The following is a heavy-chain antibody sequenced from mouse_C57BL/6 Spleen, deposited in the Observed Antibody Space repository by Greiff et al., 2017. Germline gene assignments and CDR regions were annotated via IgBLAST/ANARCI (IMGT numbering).Heavy chain of an antibody. V-gene: IGHV1-47*01. CDR3: ARRDYGNSYFDY. CDR2: FHPYNDDT. D-gene: IGHD1-1*01. J-gene: IGHJ2*01. Sequence: QVQLQQSGAELVKPGASVKMSCKASGYTFTTYPIDWMKQNHGKSLEWIGNFHPYNDDTKYNEKFKGKATLTVEKSSSTVYLELSRLTSDDSAVCYCARRDYGNSYFDYWGKGTTLTVSS. CDR1: GYTFTTYP.